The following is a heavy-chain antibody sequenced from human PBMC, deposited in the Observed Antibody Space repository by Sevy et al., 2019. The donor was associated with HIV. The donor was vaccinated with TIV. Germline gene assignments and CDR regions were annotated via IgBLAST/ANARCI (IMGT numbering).Heavy chain of an antibody. CDR3: AKLEYSGYEDFQH. J-gene: IGHJ1*01. Sequence: QLGGSLRLSCAASGFTFSSYGMHWVRQAPGKGLEWVAVISYDGSNKYYADSVKGRFTISRDNSKNTLYLQMNSLRAEDTAVYYCAKLEYSGYEDFQHWGQGTLVTVSS. CDR1: GFTFSSYG. V-gene: IGHV3-30*18. D-gene: IGHD5-12*01. CDR2: ISYDGSNK.